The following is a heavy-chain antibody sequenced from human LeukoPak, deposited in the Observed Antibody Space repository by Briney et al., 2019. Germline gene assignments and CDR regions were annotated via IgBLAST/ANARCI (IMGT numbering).Heavy chain of an antibody. V-gene: IGHV4-59*08. Sequence: SETLSLTCTVSGGSISSYYWSWIRQPPGKGLEWIGYIHYSGSTNYNPSLKSRVTISVDTSKNQFSLKLSSVTAADTAVYYCARNRAVAGHFDYWGQGTLVTVSS. J-gene: IGHJ4*02. D-gene: IGHD6-13*01. CDR1: GGSISSYY. CDR2: IHYSGST. CDR3: ARNRAVAGHFDY.